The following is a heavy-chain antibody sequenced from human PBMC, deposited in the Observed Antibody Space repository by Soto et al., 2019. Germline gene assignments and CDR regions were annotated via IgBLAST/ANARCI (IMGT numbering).Heavy chain of an antibody. CDR2: IYPGDSDT. CDR3: AKRKNWFAP. J-gene: IGHJ5*02. Sequence: KVSCKASGGTFSSYAISWVRQAPGQGLEWMGIIYPGDSDTKYSPSFQGQVTFSADKSISTVYLQWSSLRASDTAMYYCAKRKNWFAPGGKGTRVTFSS. CDR1: GGTFSSYA. V-gene: IGHV5-51*01.